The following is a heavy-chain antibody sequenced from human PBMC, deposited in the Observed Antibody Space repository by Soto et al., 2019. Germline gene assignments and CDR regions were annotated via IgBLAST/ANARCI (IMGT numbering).Heavy chain of an antibody. CDR3: ARYVYYYDSSGYPRVAFDI. V-gene: IGHV4-39*01. CDR2: ISYSGST. J-gene: IGHJ3*02. CDR1: GGSISSSSYY. Sequence: PSETLSLTCTVSGGSISSSSYYWGWIRQPPGKGLEWIGSISYSGSTYYNPSLKSRATMSVDTSKNQFSLKLSSVTAADTAVYYCARYVYYYDSSGYPRVAFDIWGQGTMVTVSS. D-gene: IGHD3-22*01.